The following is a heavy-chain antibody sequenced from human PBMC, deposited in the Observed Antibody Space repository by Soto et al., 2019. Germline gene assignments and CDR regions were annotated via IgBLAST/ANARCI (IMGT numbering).Heavy chain of an antibody. Sequence: SETLSLTCAVYGGFVSSGSYYWSWIRQPPGKGLEWIGEMSHSGGTHFYPSLKSRFTISVDTSKNQFSLKMSSVTAADTALYYCARVERGTATTVVDAFDIWGPGTMVTVSS. D-gene: IGHD1-1*01. CDR2: MSHSGGT. CDR3: ARVERGTATTVVDAFDI. V-gene: IGHV4-61*01. CDR1: GGFVSSGSYY. J-gene: IGHJ3*02.